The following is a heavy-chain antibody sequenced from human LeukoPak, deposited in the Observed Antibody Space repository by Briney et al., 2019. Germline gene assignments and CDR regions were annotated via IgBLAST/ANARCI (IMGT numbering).Heavy chain of an antibody. J-gene: IGHJ4*02. CDR1: GFTFTSNY. Sequence: PGGSLRLSCAASGFTFTSNYMHWVRQARGQGLEWMGVIAPSSGTTSYAQKFQGRVTMTRDTSTSTLYMELSSLTSEDTAVYYCARASGSSAVPFDYWGQGTLVTVSS. CDR2: IAPSSGTT. D-gene: IGHD3-10*01. CDR3: ARASGSSAVPFDY. V-gene: IGHV1-46*01.